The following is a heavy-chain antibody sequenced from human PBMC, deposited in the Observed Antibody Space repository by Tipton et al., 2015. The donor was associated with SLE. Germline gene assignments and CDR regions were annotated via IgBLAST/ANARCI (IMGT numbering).Heavy chain of an antibody. CDR2: ISISGTT. D-gene: IGHD6-13*01. J-gene: IGHJ3*02. Sequence: TLSLTCSVSGVSISSGNYYWSWLRQPAGKGLEWIGHISISGTTNYNPSLKSRVSISVDTSKNQFSLKLTSVTAADTAIYYCARDGDYTSSWSHFGGSFDIWGQGTMVTVSS. CDR3: ARDGDYTSSWSHFGGSFDI. V-gene: IGHV4-61*09. CDR1: GVSISSGNYY.